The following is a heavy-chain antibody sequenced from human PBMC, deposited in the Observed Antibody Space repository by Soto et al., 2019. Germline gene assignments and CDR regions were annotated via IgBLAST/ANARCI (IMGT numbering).Heavy chain of an antibody. CDR2: IGSSGTPI. D-gene: IGHD6-19*01. V-gene: IGHV3-11*01. CDR1: GMSFSDYY. Sequence: QVQLVASGGGWVKPGGSLRLSCAASGMSFSDYYMSLIRQAPGAGPKWVSYIGSSGTPIYYADSGKGRFTISKDNAKNVLYLQRNSLRDEDTAVYYCARGRRDSVWYYDYWGQGTLVTVSS. CDR3: ARGRRDSVWYYDY. J-gene: IGHJ4*02.